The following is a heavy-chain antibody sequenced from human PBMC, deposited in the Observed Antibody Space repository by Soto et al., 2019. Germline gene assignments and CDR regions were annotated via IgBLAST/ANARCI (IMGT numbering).Heavy chain of an antibody. CDR3: AKGGRQWLVTSDFNY. Sequence: VQLVESGGGVVQPGRSLRLSCAASGFTFSDYAMHWVRQAPGKGLEWVAFVSHDGRNTHYADSVKGRFIISRASFKNTVSREMTSLRAEDTAVYYCAKGGRQWLVTSDFNYWGQGALVTVSS. J-gene: IGHJ4*02. D-gene: IGHD6-19*01. CDR1: GFTFSDYA. V-gene: IGHV3-30*18. CDR2: VSHDGRNT.